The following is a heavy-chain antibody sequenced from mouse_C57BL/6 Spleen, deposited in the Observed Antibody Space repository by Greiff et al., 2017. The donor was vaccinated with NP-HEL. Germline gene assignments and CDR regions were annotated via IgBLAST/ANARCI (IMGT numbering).Heavy chain of an antibody. CDR1: GYTFTGYW. D-gene: IGHD1-1*01. V-gene: IGHV1-9*01. J-gene: IGHJ1*03. CDR3: ARGATVVATDYWYFDV. CDR2: ILPGSGST. Sequence: QVQLKQSGAELMKPGASVKLSCKATGYTFTGYWIEWVKQRPGHGLEWIGEILPGSGSTNYNEKFKGKATFTADTSSNTAYMQLSSLTTEDSAIYYWARGATVVATDYWYFDVWGTGTTVTVSS.